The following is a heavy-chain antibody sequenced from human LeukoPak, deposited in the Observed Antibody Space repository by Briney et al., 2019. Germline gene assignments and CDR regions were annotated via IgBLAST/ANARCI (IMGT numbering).Heavy chain of an antibody. Sequence: ASVKVSFKASGGTFSIYAISWVRQAPGQGLEWMGGIIPIFGTANYAQKFQGRVTITADESTSTAYMELSSLRSEDTAVYYCARVVVGYYNWFDPWGQGTLVTVSS. J-gene: IGHJ5*02. CDR1: GGTFSIYA. CDR3: ARVVVGYYNWFDP. CDR2: IIPIFGTA. D-gene: IGHD2-2*01. V-gene: IGHV1-69*13.